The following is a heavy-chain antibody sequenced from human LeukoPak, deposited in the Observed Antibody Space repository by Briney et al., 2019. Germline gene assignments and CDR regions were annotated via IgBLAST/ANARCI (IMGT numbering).Heavy chain of an antibody. CDR2: ISAYNGNT. Sequence: ASVKVSCKASGGTFSSYGISWVRQAPGQGLEWMGWISAYNGNTNYAQKLQGRVTMTTDTSTSTAYMELRSLRSDDTAVYYCARTKAVRYYYYMDVWGKGTTVTISS. J-gene: IGHJ6*03. D-gene: IGHD2-15*01. CDR3: ARTKAVRYYYYMDV. V-gene: IGHV1-18*01. CDR1: GGTFSSYG.